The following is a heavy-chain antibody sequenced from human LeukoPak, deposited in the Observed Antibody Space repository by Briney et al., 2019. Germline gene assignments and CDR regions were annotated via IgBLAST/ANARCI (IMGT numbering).Heavy chain of an antibody. D-gene: IGHD3-9*01. CDR1: GVTFSTYA. V-gene: IGHV3-23*01. J-gene: IGHJ4*02. CDR3: AKDQVPDGLYDIDY. CDR2: ITGGSGLI. Sequence: GRSLRLSCVASGVTFSTYAMNWVRHVPGKGQEWVSVITGGSGLIRYADSVKGRFTISRDNSKSTVYLQMNSLRAEDTAIYYCAKDQVPDGLYDIDYWGQGTLVTVSS.